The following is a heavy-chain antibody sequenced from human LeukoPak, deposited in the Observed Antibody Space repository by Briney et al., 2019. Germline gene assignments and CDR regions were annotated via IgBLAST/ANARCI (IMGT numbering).Heavy chain of an antibody. J-gene: IGHJ4*02. V-gene: IGHV4-34*01. Sequence: SETLSLTCAVYGGSFSGYYWSWIRQPPGKGLEWVGEINHSGSTNYNPSLKSRVTISVDTSKNQVSLKLSSVTAADTAGYYCARGRYSGSYFDYWGQGTLVTVSS. CDR3: ARGRYSGSYFDY. D-gene: IGHD1-26*01. CDR1: GGSFSGYY. CDR2: INHSGST.